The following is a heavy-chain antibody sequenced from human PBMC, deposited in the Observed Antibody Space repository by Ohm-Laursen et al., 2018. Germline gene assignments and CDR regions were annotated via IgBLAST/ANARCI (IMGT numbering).Heavy chain of an antibody. D-gene: IGHD3-3*01. CDR2: ITSGGGII. CDR1: GFTFIDYD. Sequence: GSLRLSCAASGFTFIDYDMSWIRQTPGKGLEWLSYITSGGGIIYSADSVKGRFTISRDNDEDTLYLQMNSLRAEDTAIYYCAKDPNYDFWSGYYGYYFDYWGQGTLVTVSS. CDR3: AKDPNYDFWSGYYGYYFDY. V-gene: IGHV3-11*01. J-gene: IGHJ4*02.